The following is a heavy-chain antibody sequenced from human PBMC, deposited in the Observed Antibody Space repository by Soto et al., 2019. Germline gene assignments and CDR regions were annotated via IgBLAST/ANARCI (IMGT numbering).Heavy chain of an antibody. CDR2: ISDSGSGT. V-gene: IGHV3-23*01. CDR1: GFTFSNYD. Sequence: PGGSLRLSCAASGFTFSNYDMSWVRQAPGKGLAWVSVISDSGSGTYYADSVKGRFTISRDNSKNTLYLQMNSLRAEDTAVYYFVRQARLSPVTGSVGYYAGLDIWGQGTTVTVSS. CDR3: VRQARLSPVTGSVGYYAGLDI. J-gene: IGHJ6*01. D-gene: IGHD3-10*01.